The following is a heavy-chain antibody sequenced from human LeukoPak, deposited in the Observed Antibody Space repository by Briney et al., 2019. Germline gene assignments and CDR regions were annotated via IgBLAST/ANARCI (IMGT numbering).Heavy chain of an antibody. CDR3: ARGPPNWGYDY. CDR1: GYTFTSYD. CDR2: MSPSSGDT. V-gene: IGHV1-8*01. D-gene: IGHD7-27*01. J-gene: IGHJ4*02. Sequence: GASVKVSCTASGYTFTSYDFNWVRQATGQRPEWMGWMSPSSGDTGYAQKFQDRVTMTRNTSISTAYMELSSLRSDDTAVYYCARGPPNWGYDYWGPGTLVTVSS.